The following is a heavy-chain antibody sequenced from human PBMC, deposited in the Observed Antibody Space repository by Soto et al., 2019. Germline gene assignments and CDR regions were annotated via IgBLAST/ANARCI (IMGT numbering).Heavy chain of an antibody. CDR3: AGGGVSGTPDWYFMV. CDR2: IFHSGST. Sequence: QLQLQESGSGLVKPSQTLSLTCAVSGGSISSGGYSWSWLRQPPGKGLEWIGYIFHSGSTYYNPSLKVRVPMWVDGPKNHFPLRRSSGTAAETAVIYCAGGGVSGTPDWYFMVGGRGTRVT. CDR1: GGSISSGGYS. J-gene: IGHJ2*01. V-gene: IGHV4-30-2*01. D-gene: IGHD1-26*01.